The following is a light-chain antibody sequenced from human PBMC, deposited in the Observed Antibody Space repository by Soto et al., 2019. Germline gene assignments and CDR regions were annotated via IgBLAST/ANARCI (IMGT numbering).Light chain of an antibody. CDR2: ETS. CDR3: QLYRNSLST. Sequence: EVVLTQSPGTLSLSRGERATLSCRASQSVSSSYLAWYQQKPGQAPRLLIYETSTRATGIPDRFSCSGSGAYFTLTISRLGPEDFAVYYCQLYRNSLSTFGQGTILEIK. J-gene: IGKJ2*01. V-gene: IGKV3-20*01. CDR1: QSVSSSY.